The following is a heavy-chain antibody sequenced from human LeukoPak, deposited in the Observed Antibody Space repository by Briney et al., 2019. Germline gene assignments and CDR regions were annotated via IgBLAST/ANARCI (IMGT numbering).Heavy chain of an antibody. CDR2: INHSGST. CDR1: GGSFSGYY. D-gene: IGHD6-13*01. Sequence: SETLSLTCAVYGGSFSGYYWSWIRQPPGRGLEWIGEINHSGSTNYNPSLKSRVTISVDTSKNQFSLKLSSVTAADTAVYYCARGYLSSCWYTYYYYGMDVWGQGTTVTVSS. CDR3: ARGYLSSCWYTYYYYGMDV. V-gene: IGHV4-34*01. J-gene: IGHJ6*02.